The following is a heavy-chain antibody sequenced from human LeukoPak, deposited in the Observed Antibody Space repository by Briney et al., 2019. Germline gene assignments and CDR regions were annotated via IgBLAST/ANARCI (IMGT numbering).Heavy chain of an antibody. Sequence: ASVEVSSKASGYTFTSYGISWVRQAPGQGLEWMGWISAYNGNTNYAQKLQGRVTMTTDTSTSTAYMELRSLRSEDTAVYYCARAGESLTMVRGVPLLNWFDHWGQGTLVTVSS. J-gene: IGHJ5*02. CDR1: GYTFTSYG. CDR2: ISAYNGNT. V-gene: IGHV1-18*01. CDR3: ARAGESLTMVRGVPLLNWFDH. D-gene: IGHD3-10*01.